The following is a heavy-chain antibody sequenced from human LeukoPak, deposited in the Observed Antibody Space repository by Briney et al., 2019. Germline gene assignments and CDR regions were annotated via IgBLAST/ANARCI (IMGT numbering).Heavy chain of an antibody. J-gene: IGHJ4*02. CDR1: GYTFTSYY. D-gene: IGHD5-24*01. Sequence: GASVKVSCKASGYTFTSYYMHWVRQAPGQGLEWMGIINPSGGSTSYAQKFQGRVTMTRDMSTSTVYMELSSLRSEDTAVYYCARISQSGWLQYNFDYWGQGTLVTVSS. V-gene: IGHV1-46*01. CDR2: INPSGGST. CDR3: ARISQSGWLQYNFDY.